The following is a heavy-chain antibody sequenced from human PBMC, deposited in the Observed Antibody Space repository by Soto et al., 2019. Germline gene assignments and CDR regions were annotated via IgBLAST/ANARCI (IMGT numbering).Heavy chain of an antibody. CDR2: ISAYNGNT. V-gene: IGHV1-18*04. Sequence: QVQLVQSGAEVKKPGASVKVSCKASGYTFISYGFSWVRQAPGQGPEWMGWISAYNGNTNYAQKLQGRVTMTTDTSTSTAYMELRSLRSDDTAVYYCAQGDSSRWSNWFDPWGQGTLVTVSS. CDR1: GYTFISYG. D-gene: IGHD6-13*01. J-gene: IGHJ5*02. CDR3: AQGDSSRWSNWFDP.